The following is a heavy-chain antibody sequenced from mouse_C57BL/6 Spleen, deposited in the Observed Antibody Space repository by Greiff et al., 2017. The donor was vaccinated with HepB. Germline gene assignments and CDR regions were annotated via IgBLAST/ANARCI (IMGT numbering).Heavy chain of an antibody. V-gene: IGHV1-52*01. Sequence: QVHVKQPGAELVRPGSSVKLSCKASGYTFTSYWMHWVKQRPIQGLEWIGNIDPSDSETHYNQKFKDKATLTVDKSSSTAYMQLSSLTSEDSAVYYCARGITTVVANYAMDYWGQGTSVTVSS. CDR2: IDPSDSET. J-gene: IGHJ4*01. CDR3: ARGITTVVANYAMDY. CDR1: GYTFTSYW. D-gene: IGHD1-1*01.